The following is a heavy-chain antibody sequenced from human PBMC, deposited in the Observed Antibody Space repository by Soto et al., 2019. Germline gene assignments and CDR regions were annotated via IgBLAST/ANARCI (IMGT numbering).Heavy chain of an antibody. CDR3: ARWGAYYYYGMDV. J-gene: IGHJ6*02. CDR2: IYSGGST. D-gene: IGHD3-16*01. CDR1: GFTVSSNY. Sequence: PGGSLRLSCAASGFTVSSNYMSWVRQAPGKGLEWVSVIYSGGSTYYADSVKGRFTISRDNSKNTLYLQMNSLRAEDTAVYYCARWGAYYYYGMDVWGQGTTVTVSS. V-gene: IGHV3-53*01.